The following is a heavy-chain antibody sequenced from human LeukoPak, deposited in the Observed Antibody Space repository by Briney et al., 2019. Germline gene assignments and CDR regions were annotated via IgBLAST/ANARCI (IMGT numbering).Heavy chain of an antibody. V-gene: IGHV3-23*01. CDR3: AKDSVYYYGSGMWPYFDY. CDR1: GFTFSSYA. Sequence: GGSLRLSCVASGFTFSSYAMSWVRQAPGKGLERVSVISGSGGNTHYAASVKGRFTISRDNSKNTLYLQMNSLRAEDTAVYYCAKDSVYYYGSGMWPYFDYWGQGTLVTVSS. D-gene: IGHD3-10*01. J-gene: IGHJ4*02. CDR2: ISGSGGNT.